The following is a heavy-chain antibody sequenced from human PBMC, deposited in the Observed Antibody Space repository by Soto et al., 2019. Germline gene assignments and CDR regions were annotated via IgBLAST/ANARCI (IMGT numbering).Heavy chain of an antibody. D-gene: IGHD2-15*01. Sequence: PGGSLRLSCAASGFAFDDYTIHCFGQSPLKGLEWVSLISWDGGSTYYADSVRGRFTISRDNSKNSLYLQMNSLRTEDTALYYCAKDWGGSFYYGMDVWGQGTTVTVSS. CDR2: ISWDGGST. CDR1: GFAFDDYT. V-gene: IGHV3-43*01. CDR3: AKDWGGSFYYGMDV. J-gene: IGHJ6*02.